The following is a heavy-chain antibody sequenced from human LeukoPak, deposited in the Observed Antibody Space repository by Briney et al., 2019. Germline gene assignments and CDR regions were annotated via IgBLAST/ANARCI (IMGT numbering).Heavy chain of an antibody. Sequence: PSETLSLTCAVYGGSFSGYYWSWIRQPPGKGLEWIGEINHSGSTNYNPSLKSRVTISVDTSKNQFSLKLSSVTAADTAVYYCARDAYRGDHAYGMDVWGQGTTVTVSS. CDR1: GGSFSGYY. CDR3: ARDAYRGDHAYGMDV. J-gene: IGHJ6*02. D-gene: IGHD4-17*01. CDR2: INHSGST. V-gene: IGHV4-34*01.